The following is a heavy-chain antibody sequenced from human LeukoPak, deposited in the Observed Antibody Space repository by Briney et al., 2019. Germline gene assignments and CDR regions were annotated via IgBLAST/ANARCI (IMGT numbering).Heavy chain of an antibody. D-gene: IGHD6-19*01. Sequence: GGSLRLSCAASGFTFSSYGMSWVRQAPGKGLEWVSVIYSGGSTYYADSVKGRFTISRDNAKNSLYLQMNSLRAEDTAVYYCAKAAVANSNNWFDPWGQGTLVTVSS. V-gene: IGHV3-66*01. CDR3: AKAAVANSNNWFDP. CDR1: GFTFSSYG. J-gene: IGHJ5*02. CDR2: IYSGGST.